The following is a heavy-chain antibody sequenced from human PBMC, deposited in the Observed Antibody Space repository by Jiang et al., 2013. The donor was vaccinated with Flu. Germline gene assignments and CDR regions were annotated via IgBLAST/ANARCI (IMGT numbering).Heavy chain of an antibody. CDR3: ARALVYPVVPAAVDY. CDR1: GYTFTSYY. CDR2: INPSGGST. Sequence: SGAEVKKPGASVKVSCKASGYTFTSYYMHWVRQAPGQGLEWMGIINPSGGSTSYAQKFQGRVTMTRDTSTSTVYMELSSLRSEDTAVYYCARALVYPVVPAAVDYWGQGTLVTVSS. V-gene: IGHV1-46*03. D-gene: IGHD2-2*01. J-gene: IGHJ4*02.